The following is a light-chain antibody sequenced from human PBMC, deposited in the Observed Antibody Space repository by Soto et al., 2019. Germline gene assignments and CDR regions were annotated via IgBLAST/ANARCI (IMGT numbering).Light chain of an antibody. Sequence: EMVLTQSPGTLSLSPGERATLSCRASQSLSSSYLAWDQQKPGQAPRLLIYGASNRATGISDRFSGSGSGTAFTLTISRLEPDDFAVYYCQQYGRSPYTFGQGTKLEIK. CDR1: QSLSSSY. V-gene: IGKV3-20*01. CDR3: QQYGRSPYT. J-gene: IGKJ2*01. CDR2: GAS.